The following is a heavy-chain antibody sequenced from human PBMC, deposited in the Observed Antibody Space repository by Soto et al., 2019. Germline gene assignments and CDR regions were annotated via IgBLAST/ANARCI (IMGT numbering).Heavy chain of an antibody. Sequence: SETLSLTCTVSGGCISSGGYYWSWKRQHPGKGLEWIGYIYYSGSTYYNPSLKSRVTISVDTSKNQFSLKLSSVTAADTAVYYCASQHYYGSGSPFWGQGTLVTVSS. CDR1: GGCISSGGYY. D-gene: IGHD3-10*01. V-gene: IGHV4-31*03. CDR2: IYYSGST. CDR3: ASQHYYGSGSPF. J-gene: IGHJ4*02.